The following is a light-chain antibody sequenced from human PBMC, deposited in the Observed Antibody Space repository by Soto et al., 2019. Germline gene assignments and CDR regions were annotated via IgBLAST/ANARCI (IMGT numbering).Light chain of an antibody. J-gene: IGKJ1*01. CDR1: QSISSW. Sequence: DIQMTQSPSTLSASVGDRVTITCRASQSISSWLAWYQQKAGKAPKLLIYDASSLESGVPSRFSGSGSGTEFPLTISSLQPDDVATYYCQQYNSYPWTFGQGTKVEIK. CDR3: QQYNSYPWT. CDR2: DAS. V-gene: IGKV1-5*01.